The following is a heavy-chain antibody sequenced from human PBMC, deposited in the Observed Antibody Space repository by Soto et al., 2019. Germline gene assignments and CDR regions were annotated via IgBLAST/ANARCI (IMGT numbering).Heavy chain of an antibody. V-gene: IGHV1-24*01. J-gene: IGHJ4*02. CDR3: ARNVGSGYDLGIDY. Sequence: ASVKVSCKVSGYTLTELSMHWVRQAPGKGLEWMGSFDPEDGETIYAQKYQGRINMTEDTSTDTAYIELSSLRSEDTAVYYCARNVGSGYDLGIDYWGQGTLVTVSS. CDR2: FDPEDGET. CDR1: GYTLTELS. D-gene: IGHD5-12*01.